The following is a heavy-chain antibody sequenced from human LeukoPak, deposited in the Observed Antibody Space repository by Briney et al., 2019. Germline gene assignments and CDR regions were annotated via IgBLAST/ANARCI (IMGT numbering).Heavy chain of an antibody. Sequence: PGGSLRLSCAASGFTFDDYAMHWVRQAPGKGLEWVSGISWNSGSIGYADSVKGRFTISRDNAKNSLYLQMNSLRAEDTALYYCAKGINTAPYYGMDVWGQGTTVTVSS. D-gene: IGHD2-2*02. J-gene: IGHJ6*02. CDR3: AKGINTAPYYGMDV. V-gene: IGHV3-9*01. CDR2: ISWNSGSI. CDR1: GFTFDDYA.